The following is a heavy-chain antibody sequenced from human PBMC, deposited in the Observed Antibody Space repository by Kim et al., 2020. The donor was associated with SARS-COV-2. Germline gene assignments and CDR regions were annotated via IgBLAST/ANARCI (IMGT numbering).Heavy chain of an antibody. V-gene: IGHV4-34*01. D-gene: IGHD2-15*01. Sequence: SQTLSLTCAVYGGSFSGYYWSWIRQPPGKGLEWIGEINHSGSTNYNPSLKSRVTISVDTSKNQFSLKLSSVTAADTAVYYCARGRSCSGGSCYRMSGYNW. CDR1: GGSFSGYY. CDR2: INHSGST. J-gene: IGHJ5*01. CDR3: ARGRSCSGGSCYRMSGYNW.